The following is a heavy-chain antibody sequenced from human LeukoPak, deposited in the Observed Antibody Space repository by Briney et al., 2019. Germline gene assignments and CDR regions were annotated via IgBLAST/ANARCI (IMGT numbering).Heavy chain of an antibody. V-gene: IGHV1-24*01. CDR2: FDPEDGQT. D-gene: IGHD3-16*01. CDR3: ARRYYDHVWGSLYYYYGMDV. CDR1: EYTLTELS. J-gene: IGHJ6*04. Sequence: GASVKISCKVSEYTLTELSMHWVRQTAGKGLEWMGSFDPEDGQTIYAQKFQGRATMTTDTSTSTAYMELRSLRSDDTAVYYCARRYYDHVWGSLYYYYGMDVWGKGTTVTVSS.